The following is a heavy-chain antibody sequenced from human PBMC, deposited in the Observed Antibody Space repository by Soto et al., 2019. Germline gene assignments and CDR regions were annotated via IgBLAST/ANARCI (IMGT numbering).Heavy chain of an antibody. Sequence: SEPLSVTCSVSYGSISSRDDYCSFIRQPPGKGLEWIGYIYYSGSTYYNPSLKSRVTISVDTSKNQFSLKLSSVTAADTAVYYCASSSIAARHFDYWGQGTLVTVSS. CDR3: ASSSIAARHFDY. CDR2: IYYSGST. CDR1: YGSISSRDDY. J-gene: IGHJ4*02. V-gene: IGHV4-30-4*01. D-gene: IGHD6-6*01.